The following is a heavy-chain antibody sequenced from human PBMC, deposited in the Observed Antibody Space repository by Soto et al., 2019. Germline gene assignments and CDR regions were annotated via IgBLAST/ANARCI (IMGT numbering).Heavy chain of an antibody. D-gene: IGHD3-10*01. Sequence: GGSLRLSCAASGFTFSSYWMSWVRQAPGKGLEWVANIKQDGSEKYEVDSVKGRFTISRDNAKNSLYLQMNSLRAEDTAVYYCARGVRPSPTMDYYYMDVWGKGTTVTVSS. CDR3: ARGVRPSPTMDYYYMDV. V-gene: IGHV3-7*01. CDR2: IKQDGSEK. CDR1: GFTFSSYW. J-gene: IGHJ6*03.